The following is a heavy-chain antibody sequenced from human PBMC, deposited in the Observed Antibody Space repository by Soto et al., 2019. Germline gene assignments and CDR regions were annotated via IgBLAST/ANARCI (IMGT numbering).Heavy chain of an antibody. CDR3: ARRSGYCSGGTCRIDY. CDR2: IHYSGST. Sequence: QLQLQESGPGLVKPSETLSLTCTVSGGSISGSSFYWGWIRQPPGKGLEWVGSIHYSGSTYYNPSLKSRVTLSVDTSKNQFSLKLSSVTAADTAVYYCARRSGYCSGGTCRIDYWGQGTLVTVSS. D-gene: IGHD2-15*01. V-gene: IGHV4-39*01. J-gene: IGHJ4*02. CDR1: GGSISGSSFY.